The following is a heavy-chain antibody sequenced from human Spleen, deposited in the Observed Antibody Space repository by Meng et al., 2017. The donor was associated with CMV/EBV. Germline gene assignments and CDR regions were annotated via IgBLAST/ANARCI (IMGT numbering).Heavy chain of an antibody. J-gene: IGHJ4*02. CDR2: IYSGGST. CDR1: GFTVTGNY. Sequence: GESLKISCAASGFTVTGNYMSWVRQAPGKGLEWVSVIYSGGSTYYADSVKGRFTISRDNSKNTLYLQMNSLRAEDTAVYYCARGGSYSGYDWYFDYWGQGTQVTVSS. V-gene: IGHV3-53*01. D-gene: IGHD5-12*01. CDR3: ARGGSYSGYDWYFDY.